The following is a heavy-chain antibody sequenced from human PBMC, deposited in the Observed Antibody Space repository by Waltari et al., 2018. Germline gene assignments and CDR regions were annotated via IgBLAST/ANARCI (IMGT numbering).Heavy chain of an antibody. V-gene: IGHV4-4*02. D-gene: IGHD2-21*01. Sequence: QVQLQESGPGLVNPSGTLSLTCAISGGSISNDNCVSGVRQPPGKGPEWIGEIYHSGSTHYNPSLQSRITISVDKSTNQFSLKLTSVTAADTAVYYCAEMGYYYFESWGQGTLVTVSS. J-gene: IGHJ4*02. CDR3: AEMGYYYFES. CDR2: IYHSGST. CDR1: GGSISNDNC.